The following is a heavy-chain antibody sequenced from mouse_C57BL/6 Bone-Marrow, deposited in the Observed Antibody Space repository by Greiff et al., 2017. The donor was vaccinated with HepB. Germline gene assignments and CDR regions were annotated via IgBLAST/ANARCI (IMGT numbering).Heavy chain of an antibody. V-gene: IGHV1-50*01. CDR1: GYTFTSYW. D-gene: IGHD1-1*01. CDR3: ARDYYGSCYAMDY. CDR2: IDPSDSHT. Sequence: VQLQQPGAELVKPGASVKLSCKASGYTFTSYWMQWVKQRPGQGLGWIGEIDPSDSHTNYNQKFKGKATLTVDTSSSTAYMQLSSLTSEDSAVYYCARDYYGSCYAMDYWGQGTSVTVSS. J-gene: IGHJ4*01.